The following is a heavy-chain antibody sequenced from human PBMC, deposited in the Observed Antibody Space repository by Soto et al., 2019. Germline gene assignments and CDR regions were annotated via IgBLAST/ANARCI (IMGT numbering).Heavy chain of an antibody. J-gene: IGHJ4*02. D-gene: IGHD3-22*01. CDR3: ARVISGYYRFDY. Sequence: ASVNVTCKASLYTFTSHYMHWVGQAPGQGLEWMGIINSSGDSTSYAQKFQGRFTMTRDTSTNTVYMELSSLRSEDTAVYYCARVISGYYRFDYWGQGTLVTVSS. CDR2: INSSGDST. V-gene: IGHV1-46*01. CDR1: LYTFTSHY.